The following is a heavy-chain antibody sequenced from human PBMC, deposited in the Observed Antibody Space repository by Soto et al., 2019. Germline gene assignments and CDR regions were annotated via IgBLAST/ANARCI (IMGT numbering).Heavy chain of an antibody. CDR1: GFTFSSYA. CDR2: ISSNGGST. D-gene: IGHD1-1*01. CDR3: ARPYNWNVQGNDAFDI. J-gene: IGHJ3*02. V-gene: IGHV3-64D*06. Sequence: HPGGSLRLSCSASGFTFSSYAMYWVRQAPGKGLEYVSAISSNGGSTYYADSVKGRFTISRDNSKNTLYLQMSSLRAEDTAVYYCARPYNWNVQGNDAFDIWGQGTMVTVSS.